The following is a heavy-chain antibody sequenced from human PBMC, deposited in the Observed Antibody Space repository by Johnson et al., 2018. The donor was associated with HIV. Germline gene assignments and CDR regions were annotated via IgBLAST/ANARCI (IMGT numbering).Heavy chain of an antibody. Sequence: GLEWVAVISYDGSNKYYADSVKGRFTISRDNSKNTLYLQMNSLRAEDTAVYYCAKGSTLWNPRLGDAFDIWGQGTLVTVSS. V-gene: IGHV3-30-3*02. CDR2: ISYDGSNK. CDR3: AKGSTLWNPRLGDAFDI. J-gene: IGHJ3*02. D-gene: IGHD1-1*01.